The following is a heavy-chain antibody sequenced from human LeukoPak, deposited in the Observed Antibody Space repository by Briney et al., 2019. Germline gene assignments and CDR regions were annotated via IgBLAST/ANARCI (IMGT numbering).Heavy chain of an antibody. V-gene: IGHV1-46*01. CDR1: VDTFTNYY. Sequence: GASVKVSCKASVDTFTNYYMHWVRQAPGQGLEWVGMMNPSGRRTTYAQTFQGRVTMTKDISTSTVYLWRRSPTFEDTAVYYCATGDNPYWGLCFDLWGQGTMVTVSS. CDR3: ATGDNPYWGLCFDL. D-gene: IGHD4-23*01. CDR2: MNPSGRRT. J-gene: IGHJ3*01.